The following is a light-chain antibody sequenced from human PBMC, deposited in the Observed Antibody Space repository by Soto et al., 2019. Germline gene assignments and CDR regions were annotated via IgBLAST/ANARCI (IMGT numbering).Light chain of an antibody. CDR2: DDD. Sequence: SYELAQLPSVSVAPGQTARITCGGNDIARKTVHWYQQKPGQAPVLVVYDDDERPSGIPERFSGSNSGNTATLTISRVEAGDEADYYCQVWDISSDHHVFGTGTKVTVL. CDR3: QVWDISSDHHV. CDR1: DIARKT. V-gene: IGLV3-21*02. J-gene: IGLJ1*01.